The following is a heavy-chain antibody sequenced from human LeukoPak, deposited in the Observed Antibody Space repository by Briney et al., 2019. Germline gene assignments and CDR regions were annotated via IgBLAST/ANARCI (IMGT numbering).Heavy chain of an antibody. CDR2: IYYSGST. J-gene: IGHJ4*02. CDR1: GGSISSYY. V-gene: IGHV4-59*12. Sequence: SETLSLTCTVSGGSISSYYWSWIRQPPGKGLEWIGYIYYSGSTNYNPSLKSRVTISVDTSKNQFSRKLSSVTAADTAVYYCARGRSRDLPPHFDYWGQGTLVTVSS. CDR3: ARGRSRDLPPHFDY.